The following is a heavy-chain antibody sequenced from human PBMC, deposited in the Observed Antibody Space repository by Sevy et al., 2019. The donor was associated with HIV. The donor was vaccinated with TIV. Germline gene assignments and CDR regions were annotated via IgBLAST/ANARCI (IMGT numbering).Heavy chain of an antibody. CDR3: AHGLRFLEWLPRLYYFDY. Sequence: SGPTLVKPTQTLTLTRTFSGFSLSTSGVGVGWIRQPPGKALEWLALIYWDDDKRYSPSLKSRLTITKDTSKNQVVLTMTNMDPVDTATYYCAHGLRFLEWLPRLYYFDYWGQGTLVTVSS. CDR2: IYWDDDK. CDR1: GFSLSTSGVG. D-gene: IGHD3-3*01. V-gene: IGHV2-5*02. J-gene: IGHJ4*02.